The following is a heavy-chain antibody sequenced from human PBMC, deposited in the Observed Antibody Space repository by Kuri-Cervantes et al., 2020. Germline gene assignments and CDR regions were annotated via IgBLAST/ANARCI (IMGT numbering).Heavy chain of an antibody. D-gene: IGHD4-23*01. CDR1: GLSIYV. CDR3: ASGIYGGKDY. V-gene: IGHV3-48*03. J-gene: IGHJ4*02. Sequence: GESLKISCEVSGLSIYVRNWVRQAPGKGLDWVSYISNSGDTIYYADSVKGRFTISRDNAKNSLYLQMNSLRADDTAVYYCASGIYGGKDYWGQGTLVTVSS. CDR2: ISNSGDTI.